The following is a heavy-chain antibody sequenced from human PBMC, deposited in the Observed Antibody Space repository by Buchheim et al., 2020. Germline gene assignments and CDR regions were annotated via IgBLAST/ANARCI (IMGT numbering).Heavy chain of an antibody. CDR1: GFTFSSYA. D-gene: IGHD3-3*01. Sequence: QVQLVESGGGVVQPGRSLRLSCAASGFTFSSYAMHWVRQAPGKGLEWVAVISYDGSNKYYADSVKGRLTISRDNSKNTLYLQMNSLRAEDTAVYYCARDPSTYYDFWSGSTHGGGMDVWGQGTT. CDR3: ARDPSTYYDFWSGSTHGGGMDV. CDR2: ISYDGSNK. V-gene: IGHV3-30*04. J-gene: IGHJ6*02.